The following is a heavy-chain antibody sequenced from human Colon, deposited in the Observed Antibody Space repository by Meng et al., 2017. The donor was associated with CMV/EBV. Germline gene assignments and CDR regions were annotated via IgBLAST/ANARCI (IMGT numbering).Heavy chain of an antibody. J-gene: IGHJ4*02. D-gene: IGHD3-10*01. V-gene: IGHV1-2*02. CDR3: ATISGGDFDF. CDR1: GYAFTCYF. Sequence: QVQLVQLGAGVKKPGASVNVSCKISGYAFTCYFMFWVRQAPGQGLEWMGSLNPNSGDTNSAQKFHGRLTMTRDTSIHTAYMELGSLRSDDTAVYYCATISGGDFDFWGQGTLVTVSS. CDR2: LNPNSGDT.